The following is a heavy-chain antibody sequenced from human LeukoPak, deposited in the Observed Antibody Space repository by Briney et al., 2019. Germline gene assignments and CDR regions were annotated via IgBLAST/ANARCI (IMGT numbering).Heavy chain of an antibody. CDR3: AREMSSGWFPIDY. J-gene: IGHJ4*02. V-gene: IGHV4-39*07. CDR1: GGSISSSNYY. Sequence: SETLSLTCTVSGGSISSSNYYWGWIRQPPGKGLEWIGSIYYSGSTYYSPSLKSRVTISVDTSKNQFSLKLSSVTAADTAVYYCAREMSSGWFPIDYWGQGTLVTVSS. CDR2: IYYSGST. D-gene: IGHD6-19*01.